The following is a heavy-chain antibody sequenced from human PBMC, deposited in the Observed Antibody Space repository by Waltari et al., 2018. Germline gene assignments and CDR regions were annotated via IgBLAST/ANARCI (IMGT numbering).Heavy chain of an antibody. D-gene: IGHD3-10*01. J-gene: IGHJ4*02. CDR3: TRGLFGRSWTPYY. CDR1: VAPVRDYY. V-gene: IGHV4-59*02. CDR2: IYDSGAT. Sequence: QVQLQESGPGLVRPSETLSLTCTVPVAPVRDYYWNWIRLPPGRGLGWIGTIYDSGATYYNPSLKSRLTMLMDTSKNQFSLILESVTAADRGLYYCTRGLFGRSWTPYYWGQGTLVTVSS.